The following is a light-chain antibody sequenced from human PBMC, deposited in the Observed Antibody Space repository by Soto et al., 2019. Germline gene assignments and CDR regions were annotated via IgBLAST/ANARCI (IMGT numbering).Light chain of an antibody. J-gene: IGLJ1*01. V-gene: IGLV2-14*01. CDR1: SSDVGGYNY. CDR3: SSYTSSTTLSV. Sequence: QSVLTQPASVSGSPGQSITISCTGTSSDVGGYNYVSWYQQHPGKAPKLLIYEVTNRPSGVSNHFSGSKSGNTASLTISGLQAEDEADYYCSSYTSSTTLSVFGTGTKVTVL. CDR2: EVT.